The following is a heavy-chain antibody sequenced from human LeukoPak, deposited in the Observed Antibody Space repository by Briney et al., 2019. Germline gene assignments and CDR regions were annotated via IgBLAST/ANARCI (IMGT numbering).Heavy chain of an antibody. CDR3: ARGRYCTSTSCSHFDY. D-gene: IGHD2-2*01. J-gene: IGHJ4*02. V-gene: IGHV5-51*01. CDR1: GYXFTNYW. CDR2: IYPGDSDT. Sequence: GESLKISCNGSGYXFTNYWISWVRQMPGRGLEWMGIIYPGDSDTRYSPSFQGQVTISGDRSISTAYLQWSSLKASDTAMYYCARGRYCTSTSCSHFDYWDQGTLVTVSS.